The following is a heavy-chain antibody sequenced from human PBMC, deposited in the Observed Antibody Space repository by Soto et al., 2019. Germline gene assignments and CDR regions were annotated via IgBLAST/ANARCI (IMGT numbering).Heavy chain of an antibody. CDR1: GYIFINYY. J-gene: IGHJ4*02. CDR2: INPNGGST. Sequence: QVHLVQSGAEVKKPGASVKVSCKASGYIFINYYIHWVRQAPGQGLEWIGIINPNGGSTNFAQKSRGRVTMASDTSTSTVDMYLSSLRSEDTAVYYCARDLAAADYWGQGTLVTVSS. CDR3: ARDLAAADY. D-gene: IGHD6-13*01. V-gene: IGHV1-46*01.